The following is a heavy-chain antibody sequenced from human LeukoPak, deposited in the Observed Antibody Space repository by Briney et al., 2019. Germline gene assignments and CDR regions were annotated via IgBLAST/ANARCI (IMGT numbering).Heavy chain of an antibody. V-gene: IGHV3-53*01. D-gene: IGHD4-23*01. CDR1: GFTVSSNY. CDR3: ARATVVTPEAFDI. CDR2: IYSGGSI. J-gene: IGHJ3*02. Sequence: GGSLRLSCAASGFTVSSNYMSWVRQAPGKGLEWVSVIYSGGSIYYADSVKGRFTISRDNSKNTLYLQMNSLRAEDTAVYYCARATVVTPEAFDIWGQGTMVTVSS.